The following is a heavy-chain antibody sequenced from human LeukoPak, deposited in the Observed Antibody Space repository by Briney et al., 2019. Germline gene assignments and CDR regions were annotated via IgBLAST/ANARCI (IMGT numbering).Heavy chain of an antibody. CDR3: AKSYAPAGWFDP. Sequence: GGSLRLSCAASGFTFSSYAMSWVRQAPGNGLEWVSAISGSGGSTYYADSVKGRFAISRDNSTNTLYLQMNSLRAEDKAVYYCAKSYAPAGWFDPWGQGTLVTVSS. CDR2: ISGSGGST. V-gene: IGHV3-23*01. J-gene: IGHJ5*02. CDR1: GFTFSSYA. D-gene: IGHD3-16*01.